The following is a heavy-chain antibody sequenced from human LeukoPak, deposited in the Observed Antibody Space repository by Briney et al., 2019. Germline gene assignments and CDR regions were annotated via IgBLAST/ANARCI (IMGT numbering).Heavy chain of an antibody. V-gene: IGHV3-23*01. D-gene: IGHD2-2*01. CDR3: AKDRRACSSSSCYYRFDY. CDR1: EFTFSSYA. Sequence: GGPLRLSCAASEFTFSSYAMSWVRQAPGKGLEWVSAISDSDGSTYYADSVKGRFTVSRDNSKNTMYLQMNSLRAEDTAVYYCAKDRRACSSSSCYYRFDYWGQGTLVTVSS. J-gene: IGHJ4*02. CDR2: ISDSDGST.